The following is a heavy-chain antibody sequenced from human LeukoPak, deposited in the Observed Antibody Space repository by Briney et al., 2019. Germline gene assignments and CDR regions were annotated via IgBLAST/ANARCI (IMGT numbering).Heavy chain of an antibody. CDR3: ARVAGLRRPMDV. D-gene: IGHD2-15*01. CDR2: IWYDGSVQ. V-gene: IGHV3-33*01. J-gene: IGHJ6*02. Sequence: GGSLSLSCVASGYTLSSYGMHWVRQAPGKGLEWVAVIWYDGSVQYYADSVKGRFTISRDNSKNTLHLQMNSLRAEDTAVYYCARVAGLRRPMDVWGQGTTVTVAS. CDR1: GYTLSSYG.